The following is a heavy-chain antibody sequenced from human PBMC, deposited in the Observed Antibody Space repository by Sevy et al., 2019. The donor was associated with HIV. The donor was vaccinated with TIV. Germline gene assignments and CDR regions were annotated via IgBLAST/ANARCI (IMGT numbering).Heavy chain of an antibody. Sequence: GGSLRLSCAISGFSVNDKYIIWVRQAPGKGLEWVSVIFSSGSTYYADSAKGRFTISRDNSKNTVYLQMNSLRAEDTAVYYCVSLFLSYRSGWSYFDYWGQGTLVTVSS. CDR3: VSLFLSYRSGWSYFDY. CDR2: IFSSGST. V-gene: IGHV3-66*02. CDR1: GFSVNDKY. J-gene: IGHJ4*02. D-gene: IGHD6-19*01.